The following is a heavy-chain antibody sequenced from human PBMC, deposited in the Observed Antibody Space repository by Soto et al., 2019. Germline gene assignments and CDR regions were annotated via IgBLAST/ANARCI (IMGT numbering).Heavy chain of an antibody. J-gene: IGHJ4*02. CDR3: ARRRDASGSYFDS. Sequence: GWSLRLSCAASGFTFSSFAMSWVRQAPGKGLEWVSGINDSGGSTYSADSVKGRFTISRDNSKNTLYLQMNSLRADDTAVYYCARRRDASGSYFDSWSQGTLVTVSS. D-gene: IGHD3-10*01. V-gene: IGHV3-23*01. CDR2: INDSGGST. CDR1: GFTFSSFA.